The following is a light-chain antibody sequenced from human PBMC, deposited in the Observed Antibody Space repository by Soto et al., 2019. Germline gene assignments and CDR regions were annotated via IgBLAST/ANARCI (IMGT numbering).Light chain of an antibody. CDR3: QHRRSWPLS. J-gene: IGKJ4*01. Sequence: EIVLTQSPATLSLSPGERAALSCRASQSVGGSLAWYQQKPGQAPRLIIYDTSKRATGIPARFSGSGSGTDFTLTISGLEPEDFAVYYCQHRRSWPLSFGGGTKVEIK. CDR1: QSVGGS. CDR2: DTS. V-gene: IGKV3-11*01.